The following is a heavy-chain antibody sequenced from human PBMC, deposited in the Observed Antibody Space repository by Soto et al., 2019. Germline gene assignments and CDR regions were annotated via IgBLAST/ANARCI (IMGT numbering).Heavy chain of an antibody. D-gene: IGHD3-9*01. CDR1: GYSFTSYW. CDR3: ARQSGYDILTGYHHNWFDP. V-gene: IGHV5-10-1*01. Sequence: PGESLKISCKGSGYSFTSYWIGWVRQMPGKGLEWMGRIDPSDSYTNYSPSFQGHVTISADKSISTAYLQWSSLKASDTAMYYCARQSGYDILTGYHHNWFDPWGQGTLVTVSS. CDR2: IDPSDSYT. J-gene: IGHJ5*02.